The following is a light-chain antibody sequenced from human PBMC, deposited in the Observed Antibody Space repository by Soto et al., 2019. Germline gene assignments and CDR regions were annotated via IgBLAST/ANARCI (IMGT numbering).Light chain of an antibody. Sequence: QSVLTQPASVSGSPGQSITISCTGTSSDVGSYNLVSWYQQHPGKAPKLMIYEDIERPSGVSNRFSGSKSGNTASLTISGLQTEDEPDYYCCSYAGGTSVVFGGGTKLTVL. J-gene: IGLJ2*01. CDR3: CSYAGGTSVV. CDR1: SSDVGSYNL. CDR2: EDI. V-gene: IGLV2-23*01.